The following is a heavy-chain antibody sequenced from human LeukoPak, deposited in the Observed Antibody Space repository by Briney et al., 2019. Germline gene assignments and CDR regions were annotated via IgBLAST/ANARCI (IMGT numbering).Heavy chain of an antibody. CDR1: GYTFTSYG. D-gene: IGHD3-22*01. V-gene: IGHV1-18*01. J-gene: IGHJ1*01. CDR2: ISAYNGNT. CDR3: ARDSLGSGYPGAESGTIQH. Sequence: ASVKVSCKASGYTFTSYGISWVRQAPGQGLEWMGWISAYNGNTNYAQKLQGRVTMTTDTSTSTAYMELRSLRSDDTAVYYCARDSLGSGYPGAESGTIQHWGQGTLVTVSS.